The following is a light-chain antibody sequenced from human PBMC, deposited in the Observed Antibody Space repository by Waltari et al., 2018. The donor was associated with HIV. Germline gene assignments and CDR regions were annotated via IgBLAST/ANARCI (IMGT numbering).Light chain of an antibody. V-gene: IGLV1-36*01. J-gene: IGLJ1*01. CDR2: GDS. CDR3: STWDYSLSAYV. Sequence: QSALTQEASVSGTVGQKVTLSCTGNSNNIRSYAVGWYQQISHGAPKAVMFGDSLPSGIPDRFAGSKSGTTASLVISGLQPEDEADYYCSTWDYSLSAYVFGAGTKVTVL. CDR1: SNNIRSYA.